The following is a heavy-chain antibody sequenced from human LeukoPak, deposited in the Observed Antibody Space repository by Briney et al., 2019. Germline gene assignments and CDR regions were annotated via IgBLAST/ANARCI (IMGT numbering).Heavy chain of an antibody. CDR1: GFTFSSYS. CDR3: ARDHSGYVRGAFDI. V-gene: IGHV3-21*01. D-gene: IGHD5-12*01. Sequence: GGSLRLSSAASGFTFSSYSMNWVRQAPGKGLGWVSSISSSSSCIYYAASVTGRFTISRDNAKNSLYLQMNSLRAEDTAVYYCARDHSGYVRGAFDIWGQGTMVTVSS. CDR2: ISSSSSCI. J-gene: IGHJ3*02.